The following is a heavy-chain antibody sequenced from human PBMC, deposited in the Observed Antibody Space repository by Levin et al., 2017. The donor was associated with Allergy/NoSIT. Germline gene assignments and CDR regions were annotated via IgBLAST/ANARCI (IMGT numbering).Heavy chain of an antibody. CDR3: AREHGPGIVVVPAALSLSY. Sequence: SCAASGFTFSSYGMHWVRQAPGKGLEWVAVIWYDGSNKYYADSVKGRFTISRDNSKNTLYLQMNSLRAEDTAVYYCAREHGPGIVVVPAALSLSYWGQGTLVTVSS. V-gene: IGHV3-33*01. CDR1: GFTFSSYG. CDR2: IWYDGSNK. D-gene: IGHD2-2*01. J-gene: IGHJ4*02.